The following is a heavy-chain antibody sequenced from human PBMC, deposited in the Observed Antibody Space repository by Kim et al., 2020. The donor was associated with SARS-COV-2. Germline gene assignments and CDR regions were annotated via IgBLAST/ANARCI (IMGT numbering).Heavy chain of an antibody. CDR2: IWYDGTNK. D-gene: IGHD2-21*02. Sequence: GGSLRLSCAASGFSFSSYGMHWFRQAPGKGPEWVSVIWYDGTNKHYADSVKGRFTISRDNSKNTLYLQMNSLRAEDTAVYYCARDRDYYCGQGTLVTVSS. J-gene: IGHJ4*02. CDR3: ARDRDYY. V-gene: IGHV3-33*01. CDR1: GFSFSSYG.